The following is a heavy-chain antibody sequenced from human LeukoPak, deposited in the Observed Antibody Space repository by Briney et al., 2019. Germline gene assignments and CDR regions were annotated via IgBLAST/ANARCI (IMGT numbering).Heavy chain of an antibody. CDR3: ARSLRIQLRSWFDP. J-gene: IGHJ5*02. V-gene: IGHV4-39*07. CDR2: IYYSGST. D-gene: IGHD5-18*01. CDR1: GGSISSSSYY. Sequence: KTSETLSLTCTVSGGSISSSSYYWGWIRQPPGKGLEWIGSIYYSGSTYYNPSLKSRVTISVDTSKSQFSLKLSSVTAADTAVYYCARSLRIQLRSWFDPWGQGTLVTVSS.